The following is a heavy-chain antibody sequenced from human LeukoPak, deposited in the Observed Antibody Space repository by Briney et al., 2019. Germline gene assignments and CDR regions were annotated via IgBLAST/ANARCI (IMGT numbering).Heavy chain of an antibody. D-gene: IGHD2-15*01. V-gene: IGHV4-4*07. CDR2: IYTSGST. CDR3: ARAYDFVVGYDAFDI. CDR1: GVSISSYY. Sequence: SETLSLTCTVSGVSISSYYWSWIRQPAGKGLEWIGRIYTSGSTNYNPSLKSRVTMSVDTSKNQFSLKLSSVTAADTAVYYCARAYDFVVGYDAFDIWGQGTMVTVSS. J-gene: IGHJ3*02.